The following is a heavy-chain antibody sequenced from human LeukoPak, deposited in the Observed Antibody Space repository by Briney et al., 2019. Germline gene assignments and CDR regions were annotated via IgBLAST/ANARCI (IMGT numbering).Heavy chain of an antibody. CDR2: IYYSGST. CDR1: GGSISSYY. D-gene: IGHD5-12*01. Sequence: SETLSLACTVSGGSISSYYWSWIRQPPGKGLEWIGYIYYSGSTNYNPSLKSRVTISVDTSKNQFSLKLSSVTAADTAMYYCARVSGYDWESFYDYWGQGSLVTVSS. J-gene: IGHJ4*02. V-gene: IGHV4-59*01. CDR3: ARVSGYDWESFYDY.